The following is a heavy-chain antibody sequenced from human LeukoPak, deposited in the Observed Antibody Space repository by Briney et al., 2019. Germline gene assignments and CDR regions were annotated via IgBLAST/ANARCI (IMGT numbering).Heavy chain of an antibody. J-gene: IGHJ5*02. CDR2: IYYSGNT. CDR1: GASIGRYY. Sequence: SETLSLTCTVSGASIGRYYWSWIRQPPGKGLEWIGEIYYSGNTKYYPSLQSRVTISVDTSNNQFSLRLNSLTTADTAVYYCARSSEGYFGPWGQGTLVTVSS. V-gene: IGHV4-59*01. CDR3: ARSSEGYFGP. D-gene: IGHD1-26*01.